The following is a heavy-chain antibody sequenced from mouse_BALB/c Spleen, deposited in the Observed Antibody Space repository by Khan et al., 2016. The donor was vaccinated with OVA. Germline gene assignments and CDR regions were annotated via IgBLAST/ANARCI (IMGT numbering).Heavy chain of an antibody. CDR1: GFTFSSYT. CDR2: ISSGGTYT. D-gene: IGHD2-1*01. V-gene: IGHV5-6-4*01. CDR3: TRGEGYYGNPYAIDF. J-gene: IGHJ4*01. Sequence: EVMLVESGGGLVKPGGSLKLSCAASGFTFSSYTMSWVRQTPEKRLEWVATISSGGTYTYYVDSVEGRFTLSSANAKNSRYLEITSLKSEDTAIYYCTRGEGYYGNPYAIDFWGQGTSVTVSS.